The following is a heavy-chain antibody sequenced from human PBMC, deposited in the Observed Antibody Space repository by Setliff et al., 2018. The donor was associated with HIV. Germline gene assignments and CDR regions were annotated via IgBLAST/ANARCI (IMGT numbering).Heavy chain of an antibody. CDR2: VYHSGST. CDR3: ARERLSRLGFDY. D-gene: IGHD1-1*01. CDR1: GGSISSSNW. Sequence: SETLSLTCAVSGGSISSSNWWSWVRQPPGKGLEWIGEVYHSGSTNYNPSLKGRCSISRDNGKNTLYLQLNSLRAEDTAVYYCARERLSRLGFDYWGQGTLVTVSS. V-gene: IGHV4-4*02. J-gene: IGHJ4*02.